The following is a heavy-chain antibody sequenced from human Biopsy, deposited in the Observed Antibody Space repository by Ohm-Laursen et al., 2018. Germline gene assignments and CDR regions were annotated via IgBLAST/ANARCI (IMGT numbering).Heavy chain of an antibody. D-gene: IGHD2-2*01. Sequence: GASVKVSCKVSGYTLNELSMHRVRQAPGQGLEWMGGIIPFFGTPNYAQMFQGRVTITADTSTSTAYMELSSLRSDDTAVYYCARGRRLPAAISSYYYAMDVWGQGTTVTVSS. V-gene: IGHV1-24*01. CDR1: GYTLNELS. J-gene: IGHJ6*02. CDR2: IIPFFGTP. CDR3: ARGRRLPAAISSYYYAMDV.